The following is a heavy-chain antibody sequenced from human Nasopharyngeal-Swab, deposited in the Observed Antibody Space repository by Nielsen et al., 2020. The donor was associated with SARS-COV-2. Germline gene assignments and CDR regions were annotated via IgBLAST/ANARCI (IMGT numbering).Heavy chain of an antibody. CDR2: IGWHSVI. CDR1: GFTFSHYA. J-gene: IGHJ5*02. CDR3: VKDIGADPYQFHPHL. V-gene: IGHV3-9*01. D-gene: IGHD2-2*01. Sequence: GGSLRLSCAASGFTFSHYALHWVRQAPAKGQEWVSAIGWHSVIGYAASVKGRFTISRDNAQNSLHLQMSGLRPEDTAFYYCVKDIGADPYQFHPHLWGQGTLVTVSS.